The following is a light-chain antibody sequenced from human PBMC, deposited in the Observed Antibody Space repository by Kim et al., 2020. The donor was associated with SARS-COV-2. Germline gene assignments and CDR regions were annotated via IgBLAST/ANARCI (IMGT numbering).Light chain of an antibody. Sequence: GQSINISCTGTSGDVGAYNYVCWYQQQPGKAPKLIIYYVTDRPSGVSNRFSGSKSGNTASLNISGLQADDEADYYCSSYTRSSTRIFGGGTQLTVL. CDR2: YVT. CDR3: SSYTRSSTRI. CDR1: SGDVGAYNY. V-gene: IGLV2-14*03. J-gene: IGLJ7*01.